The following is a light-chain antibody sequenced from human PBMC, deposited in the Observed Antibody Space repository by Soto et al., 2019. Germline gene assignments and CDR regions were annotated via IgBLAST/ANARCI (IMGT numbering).Light chain of an antibody. J-gene: IGLJ1*01. CDR3: CLYIGATTYV. CDR1: SSDVGAYNY. Sequence: QSALTQPPSASGSPGQSVTISCTGTSSDVGAYNYVSWYQQHPGKAPKLMISEGHRRPSGVPDRFSGSTSVNSASLTISGLQADDEADYYCCLYIGATTYVFGTGTKVTVL. CDR2: EGH. V-gene: IGLV2-8*01.